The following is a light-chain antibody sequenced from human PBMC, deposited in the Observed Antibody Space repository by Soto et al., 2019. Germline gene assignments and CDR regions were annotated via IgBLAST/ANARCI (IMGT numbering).Light chain of an antibody. Sequence: EIVLTQSPATLSLSPGERATLSCRASQSVSSYLAWYQQKPGQAPRLLIYDASNRATGIPARFSGSGSGTDFTLTISGLEPEYFAVYYCQQRSNWPPRTFGQGTRLEIK. CDR3: QQRSNWPPRT. V-gene: IGKV3-11*01. J-gene: IGKJ5*01. CDR2: DAS. CDR1: QSVSSY.